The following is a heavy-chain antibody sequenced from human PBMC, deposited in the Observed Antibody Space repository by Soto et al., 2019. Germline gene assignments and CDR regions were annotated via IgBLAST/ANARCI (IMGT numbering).Heavy chain of an antibody. V-gene: IGHV1-69*02. CDR2: IIPILGIA. J-gene: IGHJ4*02. CDR3: ALTYYYDSSGYYGGDPFDY. D-gene: IGHD3-22*01. CDR1: GGTFSSYT. Sequence: QVQLVQSGAEVKKPGSSVKVSYKASGGTFSSYTISWVRQAPGQGLEWMGRIIPILGIANYAQKFQGRVTITADKSTSTAYMELSSLRSEDTAVYYCALTYYYDSSGYYGGDPFDYWGQGTLVTVSS.